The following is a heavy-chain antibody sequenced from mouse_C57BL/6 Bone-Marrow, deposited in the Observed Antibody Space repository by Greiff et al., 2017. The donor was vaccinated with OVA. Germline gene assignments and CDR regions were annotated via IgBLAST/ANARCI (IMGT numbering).Heavy chain of an antibody. Sequence: VKLQESGAELAKPGDSVKLSCKASGYTFTSYWMHWVKQRPGQGLEWIGYINPSSGYTKYNQKFKDKATLTADKSSSTAYMQLSSLTYEDSAVYYCARRTTVVAAPLDYWGQGTTLTVSS. CDR2: INPSSGYT. D-gene: IGHD1-1*01. J-gene: IGHJ2*01. V-gene: IGHV1-7*01. CDR1: GYTFTSYW. CDR3: ARRTTVVAAPLDY.